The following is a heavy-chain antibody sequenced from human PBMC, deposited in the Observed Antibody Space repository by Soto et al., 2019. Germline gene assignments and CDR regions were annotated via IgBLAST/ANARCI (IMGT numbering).Heavy chain of an antibody. J-gene: IGHJ6*02. CDR3: ARDLNYYDSSGYRPVTEDYYYYGMDV. CDR1: GFTFSSYA. D-gene: IGHD3-22*01. Sequence: GGSLRLSCAASGFTFSSYAMHWVRQAPGKGLEWVAVISYDGSNKYYADSVKGRFTISRDNSKNTLYLQMNSLRAEDTAVYYCARDLNYYDSSGYRPVTEDYYYYGMDVWGQGTTVTVSS. V-gene: IGHV3-30-3*01. CDR2: ISYDGSNK.